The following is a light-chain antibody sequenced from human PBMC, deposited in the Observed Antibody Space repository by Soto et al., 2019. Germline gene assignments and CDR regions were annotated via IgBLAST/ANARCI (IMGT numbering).Light chain of an antibody. V-gene: IGLV2-23*02. CDR1: SSDGGSYNR. Sequence: QSVLSQLASVSASPGQSITVSCPGTSSDGGSYNRGSWYQQHLGEAPKLMIYEVSKRPSGVSNRFSGSRSGNTASLTISWLQAEDEADYYCCSYAGSSPDVFGTGTKVTVL. J-gene: IGLJ1*01. CDR2: EVS. CDR3: CSYAGSSPDV.